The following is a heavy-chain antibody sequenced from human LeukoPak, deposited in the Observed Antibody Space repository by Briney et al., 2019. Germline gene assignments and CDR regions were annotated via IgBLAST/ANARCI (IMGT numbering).Heavy chain of an antibody. Sequence: GGSLRLSCAASGFTFSSYWMHWVRQAPGKGLVWVSRINGDGTTTNYADSVKGRFTISRDNSKNTLYLQMNSLRAEDTAVYYCAKSYGSGSGTFDIWGQGTMVTVSS. CDR2: INGDGTTT. CDR1: GFTFSSYW. V-gene: IGHV3-74*01. CDR3: AKSYGSGSGTFDI. D-gene: IGHD3-10*01. J-gene: IGHJ3*02.